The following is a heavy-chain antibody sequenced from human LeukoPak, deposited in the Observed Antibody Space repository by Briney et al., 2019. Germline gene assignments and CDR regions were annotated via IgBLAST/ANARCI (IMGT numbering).Heavy chain of an antibody. CDR3: ARDGPINGGYCSSTSCCDRWFDP. V-gene: IGHV4-59*12. CDR1: GGSISSYY. CDR2: IYYSGST. J-gene: IGHJ5*02. Sequence: SETLSLTCTVSGGSISSYYWSWIRQPPGKGLEWIGYIYYSGSTNYNPSLKSRVTISVDTSKNQFSLKLSSVAAADTAVYYCARDGPINGGYCSSTSCCDRWFDPWGQGTLVTVSS. D-gene: IGHD2-2*01.